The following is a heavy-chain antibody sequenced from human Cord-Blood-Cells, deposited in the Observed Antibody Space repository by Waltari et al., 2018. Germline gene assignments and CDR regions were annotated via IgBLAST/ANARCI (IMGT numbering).Heavy chain of an antibody. V-gene: IGHV1-18*04. Sequence: QVQLLQSGAEVKNPGASLKVSCQASGYAFTSYGISWLRQSPGHGLHWRRWIRTYNRNTNYEQKLQGRVTMTTDTSMGTAYMELRRLRSDDTAVYYCARGNPWDCWSGYPRYYYHCYMDVWGKGTTVTVSS. CDR3: ARGNPWDCWSGYPRYYYHCYMDV. D-gene: IGHD3-3*01. CDR2: IRTYNRNT. CDR1: GYAFTSYG. J-gene: IGHJ6*03.